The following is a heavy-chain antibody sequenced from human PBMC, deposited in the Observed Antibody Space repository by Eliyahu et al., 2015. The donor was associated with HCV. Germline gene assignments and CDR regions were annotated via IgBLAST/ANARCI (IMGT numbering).Heavy chain of an antibody. CDR3: ARTTERSITMDFDY. V-gene: IGHV4-38-2*01. CDR2: IYHSGCT. D-gene: IGHD3-10*01. Sequence: QVQLQESGPGLVKPSETLSLTCAVSGYSXSSGYYWGWIRQPPGKGLEWIGGIYHSGCTYYNPSLKSRVTISVDTSKNQFSLKLSSVTAADTAVYYCARTTERSITMDFDYWGQGTLVTVSS. J-gene: IGHJ4*02. CDR1: GYSXSSGYY.